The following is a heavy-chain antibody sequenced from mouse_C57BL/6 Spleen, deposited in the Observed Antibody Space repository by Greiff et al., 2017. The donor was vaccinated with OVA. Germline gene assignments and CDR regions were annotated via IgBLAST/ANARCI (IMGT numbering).Heavy chain of an antibody. D-gene: IGHD3-3*01. Sequence: QVQLKESGAELVRPGASVTLSCKASGYTFTDYEMHWVKQTPVHGLEWIGAIDPETGGTAYNQKFKGKAILTADKSSSIAYMELRSLTSEDSAVYYCTRGDVGFAYWGQGTLVTVSA. J-gene: IGHJ3*01. CDR3: TRGDVGFAY. V-gene: IGHV1-15*01. CDR2: IDPETGGT. CDR1: GYTFTDYE.